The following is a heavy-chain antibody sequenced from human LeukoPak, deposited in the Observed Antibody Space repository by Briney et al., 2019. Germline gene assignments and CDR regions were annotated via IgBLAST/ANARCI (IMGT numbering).Heavy chain of an antibody. V-gene: IGHV3-48*04. CDR2: ISSSSSTI. D-gene: IGHD2-15*01. CDR1: GFTFNSFG. CDR3: AKGLGYCSGGSCLRSEFQH. Sequence: GGSLRLSCAASGFTFNSFGMSWVRQAPGKGLEWLSYISSSSSTIYYADSVRGRFTISRDNAKNSLYLQMNSLRAEDTALYYCAKGLGYCSGGSCLRSEFQHWGQGTLVTVSS. J-gene: IGHJ1*01.